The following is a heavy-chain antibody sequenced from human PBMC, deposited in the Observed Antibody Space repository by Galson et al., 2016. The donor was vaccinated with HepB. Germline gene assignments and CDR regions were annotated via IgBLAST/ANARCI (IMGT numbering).Heavy chain of an antibody. CDR1: GFIFSTHD. J-gene: IGHJ6*02. V-gene: IGHV3-13*01. CDR2: INIADET. D-gene: IGHD3-10*01. Sequence: SLRLSCAASGFIFSTHDMHWVRQPTGTGLEWVSGINIADETYYPGSVKGRFSISRENGKNSFYLQMNSLTAGDTGVYYCVRNYGSGSHLFYGIDVWGQGTTVTVSS. CDR3: VRNYGSGSHLFYGIDV.